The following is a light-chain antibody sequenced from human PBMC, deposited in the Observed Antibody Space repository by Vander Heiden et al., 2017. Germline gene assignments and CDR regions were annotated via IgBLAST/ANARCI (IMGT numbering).Light chain of an antibody. CDR2: AIS. Sequence: DIQLTQSPSSLSASVGDSVTITCRASQYISTYLNWYQRKPGEAPKVLIAAISSLQSGVPSRFRGSGYGADFTLTISSLQPEDFATYYWQQSYSLPITFGQGTRLEIK. CDR3: QQSYSLPIT. CDR1: QYISTY. V-gene: IGKV1-39*01. J-gene: IGKJ5*01.